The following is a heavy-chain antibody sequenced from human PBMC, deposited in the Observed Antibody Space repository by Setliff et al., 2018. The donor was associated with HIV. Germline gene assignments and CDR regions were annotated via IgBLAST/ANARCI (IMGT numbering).Heavy chain of an antibody. CDR1: GGSISNRY. D-gene: IGHD3-16*01. CDR2: IYYSGGT. V-gene: IGHV4-59*11. Sequence: PSETLSLTCTVSGGSISNRYWGWIRQPPGQGLEWVGYIYYSGGTTYNPSLKSRVTISVDTSRNQFSLKLSSVTAADTAVYFCARGAPYDYVWGSYSHFDYWGQGTLVTVSS. CDR3: ARGAPYDYVWGSYSHFDY. J-gene: IGHJ4*02.